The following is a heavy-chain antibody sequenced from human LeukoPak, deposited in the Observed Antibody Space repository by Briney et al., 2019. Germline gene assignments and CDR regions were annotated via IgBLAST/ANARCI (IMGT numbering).Heavy chain of an antibody. CDR1: GYTFTAYH. J-gene: IGHJ4*02. V-gene: IGHV1-2*02. D-gene: IGHD5-18*01. CDR3: ARDLRGYSYETK. CDR2: INPNSGGT. Sequence: ASVKVSCKASGYTFTAYHMHWVRQAPGQGLEWMGWINPNSGGTNYAQKFQGRVTMTGDTSISTAYMELSRLRSDDTAVYYCARDLRGYSYETKWGQGTLVTVSS.